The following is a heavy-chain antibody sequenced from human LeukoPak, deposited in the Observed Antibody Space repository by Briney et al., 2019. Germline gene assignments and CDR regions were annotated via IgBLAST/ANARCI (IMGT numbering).Heavy chain of an antibody. CDR3: ARGEYSRGWYELDY. CDR1: GCTFTGYY. V-gene: IGHV1-2*02. D-gene: IGHD6-19*01. CDR2: INPNSGGT. J-gene: IGHJ4*02. Sequence: ASVKVSCKASGCTFTGYYMHWVRQAPGQGLEWMGWINPNSGGTNYAQKFQGRVTMTRDTSISTAYMELSRLRSDDTAVYYCARGEYSRGWYELDYWGQGTLVTVSS.